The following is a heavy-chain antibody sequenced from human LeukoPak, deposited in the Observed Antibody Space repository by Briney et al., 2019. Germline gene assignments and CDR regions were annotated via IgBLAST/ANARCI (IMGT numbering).Heavy chain of an antibody. CDR2: MNPNSGNT. CDR3: ARGPTYSNYWASYYYYMDV. D-gene: IGHD4-11*01. V-gene: IGHV1-8*03. Sequence: ASVTVFCKASGYTFTNYDINWVRQATGQGLEWMRWMNPNSGNTGYAEKFQGRVTITRDTSITTAYMELTSLRSEDSAVYYCARGPTYSNYWASYYYYMDVWGKGTTVTASS. CDR1: GYTFTNYD. J-gene: IGHJ6*03.